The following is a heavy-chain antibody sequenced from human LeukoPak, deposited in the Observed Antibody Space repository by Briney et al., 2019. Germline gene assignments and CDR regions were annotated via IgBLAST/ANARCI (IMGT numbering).Heavy chain of an antibody. Sequence: GGSLRLSCAASGFTFSSYSMNWVRQAPGKGLEWVGVISYAGSNKYYADSVKGRFTISRDNSKNTLYLQMNSLRAEDTAVYYCARCTTGRTFGSLREIKRSREIDYWGQGTLVTVSS. J-gene: IGHJ4*02. CDR2: ISYAGSNK. CDR1: GFTFSSYS. CDR3: ARCTTGRTFGSLREIKRSREIDY. D-gene: IGHD1-1*01. V-gene: IGHV3-30*03.